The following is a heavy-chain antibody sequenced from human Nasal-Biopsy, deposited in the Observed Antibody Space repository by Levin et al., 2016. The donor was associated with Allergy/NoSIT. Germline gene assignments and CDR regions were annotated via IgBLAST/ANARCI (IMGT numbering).Heavy chain of an antibody. Sequence: ASVKVSCKASGYTFTTYDINWVRQATGQGLEWLGWMNPHGLNTGYAQKFQGRITMTTDTSISTAYLELSSLGSEDTAVYYCARRGALSGYAPSSMGFWGQGTLVTVSS. J-gene: IGHJ4*02. D-gene: IGHD5-12*01. V-gene: IGHV1-8*01. CDR3: ARRGALSGYAPSSMGF. CDR1: GYTFTTYD. CDR2: MNPHGLNT.